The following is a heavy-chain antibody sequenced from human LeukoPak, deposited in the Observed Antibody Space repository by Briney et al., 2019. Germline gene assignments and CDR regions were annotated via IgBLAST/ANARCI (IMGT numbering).Heavy chain of an antibody. J-gene: IGHJ4*02. V-gene: IGHV3-30-3*01. CDR1: GFAFSSYA. CDR3: ARDRDYGDYFDY. Sequence: GGSLRLSCAASGFAFSSYAMHWVRQAPGKGLEWVAVISYDGSNKYYADSVKGRFTISRDNSKNTLYLQMNSLRAEDTAVYYCARDRDYGDYFDYWGQGTLVTVSS. D-gene: IGHD4-17*01. CDR2: ISYDGSNK.